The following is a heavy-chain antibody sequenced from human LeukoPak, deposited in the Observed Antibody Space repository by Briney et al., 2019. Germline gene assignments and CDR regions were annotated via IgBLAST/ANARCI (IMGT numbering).Heavy chain of an antibody. CDR3: AKGRGKDGQNLFDY. J-gene: IGHJ4*02. V-gene: IGHV3-30*02. D-gene: IGHD5-24*01. CDR2: IRSDGTKT. CDR1: GFTFSIYS. Sequence: GGSLRLSCAASGFTFSIYSMNWVRQAPGKGLEWVTFIRSDGTKTHYADSVKGRFTISRDNSKNTLFLQIDNLRVDDTAVYYCAKGRGKDGQNLFDYWGQGTLITVSS.